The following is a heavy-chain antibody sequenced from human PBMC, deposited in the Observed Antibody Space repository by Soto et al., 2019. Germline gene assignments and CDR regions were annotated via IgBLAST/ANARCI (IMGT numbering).Heavy chain of an antibody. CDR2: IYYDGSNE. CDR1: GFIFSDYG. J-gene: IGHJ6*01. Sequence: QVQLVESGGAVVQPGRSLRLACETSGFIFSDYGMHWVRQAPGKGLEWVAVIYYDGSNEHYSDSVRGRFTISRDNSKNILYLQMNSLRAEDTAIYYCARWWNDEEWVDTMDVWGQGTTVTVSS. CDR3: ARWWNDEEWVDTMDV. D-gene: IGHD1-1*01. V-gene: IGHV3-33*01.